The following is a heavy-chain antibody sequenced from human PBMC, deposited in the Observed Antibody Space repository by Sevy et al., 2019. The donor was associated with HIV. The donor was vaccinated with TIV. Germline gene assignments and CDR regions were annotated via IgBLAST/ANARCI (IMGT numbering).Heavy chain of an antibody. D-gene: IGHD2-15*01. CDR2: IGTAGDT. V-gene: IGHV3-13*01. J-gene: IGHJ3*02. Sequence: GGSLRLSYAASGFTFSSYDMRWVRQATGKGLEWVSAIGTAGDTYYPGSVKGRFTISRENAKNSLYLQMNSLRAGDTAVYYCAREGVAGQYNAFDIWGQGTMVTVSS. CDR3: AREGVAGQYNAFDI. CDR1: GFTFSSYD.